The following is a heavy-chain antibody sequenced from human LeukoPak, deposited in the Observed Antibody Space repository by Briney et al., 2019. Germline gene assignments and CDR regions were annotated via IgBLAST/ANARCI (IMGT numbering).Heavy chain of an antibody. J-gene: IGHJ5*02. D-gene: IGHD4-17*01. CDR3: AKDYGPNDLPHFDP. V-gene: IGHV3-23*01. CDR2: ISGSGGST. Sequence: GGSLRLSCAASGFTFSSYAMSWVRQAPGKGLEWVSAISGSGGSTYYADTVKGRFTISRDNSKNTLYLQMNSLRAEDTAVYYCAKDYGPNDLPHFDPWGQGTLVTVSS. CDR1: GFTFSSYA.